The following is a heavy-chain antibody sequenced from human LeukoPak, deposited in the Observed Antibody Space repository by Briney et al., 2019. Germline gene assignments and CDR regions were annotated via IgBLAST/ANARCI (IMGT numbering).Heavy chain of an antibody. J-gene: IGHJ5*02. CDR2: ISSSSSYT. V-gene: IGHV3-21*01. CDR1: GFTFSSYS. D-gene: IGHD5-18*01. Sequence: GGSLRLSCAASGFTFSSYSMNWVRQAPGKGLEWVSSISSSSSYTYYADSVKGRFTISRDNAKNSLYLQMNSLRAEDTAVYYCARDLGGYSYGPWGQGTLVTVSS. CDR3: ARDLGGYSYGP.